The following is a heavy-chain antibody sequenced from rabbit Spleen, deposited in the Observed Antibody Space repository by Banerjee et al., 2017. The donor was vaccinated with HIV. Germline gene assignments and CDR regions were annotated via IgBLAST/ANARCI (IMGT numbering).Heavy chain of an antibody. CDR3: ARDAAGREDFNL. CDR2: IYPGSSGST. CDR1: GFSFSSDYY. V-gene: IGHV1S40*01. J-gene: IGHJ4*01. D-gene: IGHD4-2*01. Sequence: QSLEESGGDLVKPGASLTLTCTASGFSFSSDYYMRWVRQAPGKGLECGACIYPGSSGSTYYANWAKGRLTISKASSTTVTLQMTSLTVADTATYFCARDAAGREDFNLWGPGTLVTVS.